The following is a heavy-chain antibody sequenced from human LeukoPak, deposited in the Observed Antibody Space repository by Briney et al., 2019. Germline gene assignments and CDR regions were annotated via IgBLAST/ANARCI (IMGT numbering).Heavy chain of an antibody. CDR3: ARDNAIMGC. CDR1: GFMSNDYG. V-gene: IGHV3-48*03. D-gene: IGHD2-2*02. CDR2: SNSGDRGT. J-gene: IGHJ4*02. Sequence: GGSLRLSCGACGFMSNDYGVNWVRQARGKGLDWLSYSNSGDRGTSYADSVNGRFTVYRDIPKNSLYLHMNSLRANDTAVYYCARDNAIMGCWGQGTLVTASS.